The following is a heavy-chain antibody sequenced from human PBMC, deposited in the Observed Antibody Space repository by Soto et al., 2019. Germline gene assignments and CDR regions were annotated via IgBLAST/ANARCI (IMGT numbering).Heavy chain of an antibody. J-gene: IGHJ6*02. CDR2: MNPNSGNT. V-gene: IGHV1-8*01. CDR1: GYTFTSYD. Sequence: GASVKVSCKASGYTFTSYDINWVRRATGQGLEWMGWMNPNSGNTGYAQKFQGRVTTTRNTSICTAYVELSSLRSEDTAVYYCARGGGGYDFTLMDVWGQGTTVTVSS. D-gene: IGHD5-12*01. CDR3: ARGGGGYDFTLMDV.